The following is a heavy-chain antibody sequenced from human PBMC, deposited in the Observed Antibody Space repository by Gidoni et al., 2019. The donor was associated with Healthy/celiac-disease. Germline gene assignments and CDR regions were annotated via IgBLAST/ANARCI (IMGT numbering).Heavy chain of an antibody. D-gene: IGHD3-22*01. Sequence: EVQLLESGGGLVQPGGSLRLSCAASGFTFSSYAMSWVRQAPGKGLEWVSAIRGSGGSTYYADSVKGRFTISRDNSKNTLYLQMNSLRAEDTAVYYCAKAGDSSGYYYVNYWGQGTLVTVSS. J-gene: IGHJ4*02. CDR3: AKAGDSSGYYYVNY. CDR2: IRGSGGST. V-gene: IGHV3-23*01. CDR1: GFTFSSYA.